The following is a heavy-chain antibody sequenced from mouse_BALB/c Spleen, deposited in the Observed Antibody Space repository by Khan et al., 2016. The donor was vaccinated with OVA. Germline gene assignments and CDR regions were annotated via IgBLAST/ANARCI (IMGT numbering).Heavy chain of an antibody. V-gene: IGHV3-8*02. CDR1: GDSITSGY. CDR2: IIYTGST. Sequence: EVQLVESGPSLVKPSQTLSLTCSVTGDSITSGYWNWIRKFPGNKLEYMGHIIYTGSTYYNPSLKSRISITRHTSENQYYLQFNSVTDEDTATYYCARSTYRFAFVYWGQGTLVTVSA. CDR3: ARSTYRFAFVY. J-gene: IGHJ3*01. D-gene: IGHD2-14*01.